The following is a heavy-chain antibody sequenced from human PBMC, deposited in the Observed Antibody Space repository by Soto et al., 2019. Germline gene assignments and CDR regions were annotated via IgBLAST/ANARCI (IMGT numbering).Heavy chain of an antibody. CDR2: ISYSGGT. Sequence: QVQLQESGPGLVKPSETLSLTCTVSGASISSYYWSWIRQPPGKGLEWIGYISYSGGTNYNPSLTSRVAISIDTSKNQFSLQLSSVTAADTAVFYCARSARGWRAFDIWGQGTMVTVSS. CDR3: ARSARGWRAFDI. V-gene: IGHV4-59*01. D-gene: IGHD2-15*01. CDR1: GASISSYY. J-gene: IGHJ3*02.